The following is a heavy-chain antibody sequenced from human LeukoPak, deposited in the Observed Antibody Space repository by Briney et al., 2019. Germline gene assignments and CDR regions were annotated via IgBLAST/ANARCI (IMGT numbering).Heavy chain of an antibody. D-gene: IGHD3-10*01. CDR1: GXTFSTYS. J-gene: IGHJ4*02. CDR2: TSYDGSTE. Sequence: PGRSLRLSCATSGXTFSTYSLHWVRQAPGKGLEWVAVTSYDGSTEYYADSVKGRFTISRDNSNDTLYLQMKSLRSEDTAVYYCARGGQGTFYYGSGTFYFDNWGQGTLVTVSS. CDR3: ARGGQGTFYYGSGTFYFDN. V-gene: IGHV3-30-3*01.